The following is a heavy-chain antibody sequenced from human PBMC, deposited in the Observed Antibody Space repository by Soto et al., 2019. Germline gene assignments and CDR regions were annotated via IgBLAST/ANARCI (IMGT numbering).Heavy chain of an antibody. Sequence: LETMSLPCTVSCDSISSSAYYWGWIRQPPGKGLEWIGNIYYSGITYYNPSLRSRVAISVDTSKNQFSLKLSSVSAADTAVYYCARSNTGYYKWFDPWGQGTLVTVPS. V-gene: IGHV4-39*01. D-gene: IGHD3-9*01. CDR1: CDSISSSAYY. CDR3: ARSNTGYYKWFDP. CDR2: IYYSGIT. J-gene: IGHJ5*02.